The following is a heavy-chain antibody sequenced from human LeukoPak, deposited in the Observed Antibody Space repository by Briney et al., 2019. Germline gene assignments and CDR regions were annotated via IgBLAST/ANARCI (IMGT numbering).Heavy chain of an antibody. Sequence: GGSLRLSCAASGFTFSNYAMNWVRQAPRKGLEWVSGISGSGGSTYYADSVKGRFTISRDNSKNTLYLQMISLRAEDTAVYYCAKDRYSNYGNWFDPWGQGTLVTVFS. D-gene: IGHD4-11*01. CDR1: GFTFSNYA. CDR3: AKDRYSNYGNWFDP. CDR2: ISGSGGST. V-gene: IGHV3-23*01. J-gene: IGHJ5*02.